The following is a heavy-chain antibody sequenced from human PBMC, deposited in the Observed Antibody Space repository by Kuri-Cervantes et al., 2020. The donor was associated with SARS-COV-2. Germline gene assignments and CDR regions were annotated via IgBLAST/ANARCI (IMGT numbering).Heavy chain of an antibody. CDR2: INHSGST. CDR1: GGSFSGYY. Sequence: SETLSLTCAVYGGSFSGYYWSWIRQPPGKGLEWIGEINHSGSTNYNPSLKSRVTVSVDTSKNQFSLKLSSMTAADTAVYYCAKHDYGDYGTFDYWGQGTLVTVSS. D-gene: IGHD4-17*01. CDR3: AKHDYGDYGTFDY. V-gene: IGHV4-34*01. J-gene: IGHJ4*02.